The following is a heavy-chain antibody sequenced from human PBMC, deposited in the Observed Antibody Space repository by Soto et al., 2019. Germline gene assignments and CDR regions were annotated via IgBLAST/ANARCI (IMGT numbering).Heavy chain of an antibody. J-gene: IGHJ6*02. D-gene: IGHD3-22*01. CDR3: ARDGRYYYDSSGDDYYYYGMDV. Sequence: SVKVSCKASGGTFSSYAISWVRQAPGQGLEWMGGIIPIFGTANYAQKFQGRVTITADESTSTAYMELSSLRSEDTAVYYCARDGRYYYDSSGDDYYYYGMDVWGQGTTVTVSS. CDR2: IIPIFGTA. CDR1: GGTFSSYA. V-gene: IGHV1-69*13.